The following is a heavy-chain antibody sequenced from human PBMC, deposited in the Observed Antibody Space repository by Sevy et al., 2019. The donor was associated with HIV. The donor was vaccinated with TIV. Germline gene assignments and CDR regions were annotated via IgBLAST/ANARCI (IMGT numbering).Heavy chain of an antibody. J-gene: IGHJ5*02. D-gene: IGHD1-26*01. Sequence: GGSLRLSCAASGFTFSSYSMNWVRQAPGKGLEWVSSISSSSSYMYYADSVKGRFTISRDNAKNSLYLQMNSLRVEDMAVYYCARDLISGSYGGWFDPWGQRTLVTVSS. CDR1: GFTFSSYS. CDR3: ARDLISGSYGGWFDP. V-gene: IGHV3-21*01. CDR2: ISSSSSYM.